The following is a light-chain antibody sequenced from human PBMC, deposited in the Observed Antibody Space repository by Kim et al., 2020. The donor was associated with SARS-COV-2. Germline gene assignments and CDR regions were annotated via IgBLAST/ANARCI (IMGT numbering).Light chain of an antibody. V-gene: IGLV7-46*01. CDR1: TGAVTSGHY. CDR3: LLSYSCARV. Sequence: PGGAVTITCGSSTGAVTSGHYPYWFQQKPGQAPRTLIYETSNKYSWTPARFSGSLLGGKAALTLSGAQPADEAEYYCLLSYSCARVFGTGTKVTVL. CDR2: ETS. J-gene: IGLJ1*01.